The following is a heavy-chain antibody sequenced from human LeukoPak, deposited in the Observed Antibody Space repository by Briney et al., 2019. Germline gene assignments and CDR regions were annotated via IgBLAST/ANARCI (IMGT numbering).Heavy chain of an antibody. CDR2: ISSSGSTI. D-gene: IGHD1-26*01. CDR1: GFTFSDYY. V-gene: IGHV3-11*01. Sequence: GGSLRLSCAASGFTFSDYYMSWIRQAPGKGLEWVSYISSSGSTIYYADSVKGRFTISRDNAKNSLYQQMNSLRAEDTAVYYCARTSYLYWYFDLWGRGTLVTVSS. CDR3: ARTSYLYWYFDL. J-gene: IGHJ2*01.